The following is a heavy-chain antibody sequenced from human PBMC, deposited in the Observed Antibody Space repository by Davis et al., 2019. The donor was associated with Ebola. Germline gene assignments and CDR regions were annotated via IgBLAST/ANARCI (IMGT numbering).Heavy chain of an antibody. CDR1: GYTSSSYD. CDR2: MNPNSGNT. D-gene: IGHD3-22*01. V-gene: IGHV1-8*01. CDR3: ARRRWSSSGCIFS. Sequence: AASVKVSCKASGYTSSSYDINWVRHATGQGFEWMGWMNPNSGNTGYAQKFQGRVTMTRDTSMNTDYMELSSLRSEDTAVYYCARRRWSSSGCIFSWGQGTMVTVSS. J-gene: IGHJ3*01.